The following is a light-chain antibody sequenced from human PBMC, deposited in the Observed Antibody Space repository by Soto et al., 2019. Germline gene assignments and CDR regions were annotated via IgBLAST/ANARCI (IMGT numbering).Light chain of an antibody. CDR2: GVT. J-gene: IGLJ1*01. V-gene: IGLV2-23*02. CDR3: TSFAPGRIYV. Sequence: QSALTQPASVSGSPGQSITVSCTGTSGDVENYDLVSWYQQHPGQAPKVIIYGVTKRPSGVSNRFSGSKSGNTASLTISGLQAEDEAEYYCTSFAPGRIYVFGSGTKVTVL. CDR1: SGDVENYDL.